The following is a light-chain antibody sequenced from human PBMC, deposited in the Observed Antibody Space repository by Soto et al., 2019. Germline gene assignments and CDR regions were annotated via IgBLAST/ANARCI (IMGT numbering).Light chain of an antibody. V-gene: IGKV3-20*01. CDR2: DAS. CDR3: QQYGTSPLT. CDR1: QSVSRNY. J-gene: IGKJ4*01. Sequence: EIVLTQSPGTLSLSPGDSATLSCRASQSVSRNYLAWYQQKPGRAPRLLIFDASSRATGIPDRFSGSGSETDFTLTISRLEAEDFAVYHCQQYGTSPLTFGGGTKLEIK.